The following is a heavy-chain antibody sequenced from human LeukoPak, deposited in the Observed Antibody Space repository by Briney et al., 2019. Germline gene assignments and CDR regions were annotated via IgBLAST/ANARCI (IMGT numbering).Heavy chain of an antibody. D-gene: IGHD6-13*01. V-gene: IGHV7-4-1*02. Sequence: ASVKVSCKASGYTFTSYAMNWVRQAPGQGLEWMGWMNTNTGNPTYAQGFTGRFVFSLDTSVSTAYLQISSLKAEDTAVYYCARHAYSSSWYALGYWGQGTLVTVSS. CDR2: MNTNTGNP. J-gene: IGHJ4*02. CDR1: GYTFTSYA. CDR3: ARHAYSSSWYALGY.